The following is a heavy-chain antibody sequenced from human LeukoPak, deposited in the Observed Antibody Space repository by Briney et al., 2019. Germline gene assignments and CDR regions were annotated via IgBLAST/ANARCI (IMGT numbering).Heavy chain of an antibody. J-gene: IGHJ5*02. Sequence: GASVKVSCKASGGTFSSYAISWVRQAPGQGLEWMGGIIPIFGTANYAQKFQGRVTITADESTSTAYMELSSLRSEDTAVYYCARTVVPAAIDHPNWFDPWGQGTLVTVSS. D-gene: IGHD2-2*01. CDR2: IIPIFGTA. CDR3: ARTVVPAAIDHPNWFDP. CDR1: GGTFSSYA. V-gene: IGHV1-69*13.